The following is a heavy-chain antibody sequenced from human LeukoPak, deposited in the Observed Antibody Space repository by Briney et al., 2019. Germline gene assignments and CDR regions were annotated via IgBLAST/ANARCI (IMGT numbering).Heavy chain of an antibody. CDR3: AREQQLARPPDAFGI. Sequence: PGGSLRLSCAASGFTFSSYGMHWVRQAPGKGLEWVAVIWYDGSNKYYADSVKGRFTISRDNSKNTLYLQMNSLRAEDTAVYYCAREQQLARPPDAFGIWGQGTMVTVSS. CDR1: GFTFSSYG. V-gene: IGHV3-33*01. D-gene: IGHD6-6*01. J-gene: IGHJ3*02. CDR2: IWYDGSNK.